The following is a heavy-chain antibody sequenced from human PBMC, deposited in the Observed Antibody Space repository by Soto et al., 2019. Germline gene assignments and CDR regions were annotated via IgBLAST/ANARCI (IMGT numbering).Heavy chain of an antibody. CDR2: IYYSGST. CDR1: GGSISSGGYY. D-gene: IGHD3-10*01. V-gene: IGHV4-31*03. Sequence: QVQLQESGPGLVKPSQTLSLTCTVSGGSISSGGYYWSWIRQHPGKGLEWIGYIYYSGSTYYNPSLKRRVPISVDTSKNQFSLKLSSVTAADTAVYYCARDPTYYYGSGSYSAYGMDVWGQGTTVTVSS. CDR3: ARDPTYYYGSGSYSAYGMDV. J-gene: IGHJ6*02.